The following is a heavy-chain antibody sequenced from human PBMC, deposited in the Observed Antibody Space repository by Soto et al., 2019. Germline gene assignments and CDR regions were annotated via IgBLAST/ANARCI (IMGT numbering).Heavy chain of an antibody. CDR3: ARITRS. D-gene: IGHD3-3*01. CDR1: GITLSDSV. Sequence: EAQLLESGGGLVRPGGSLRLSCAASGITLSDSVMTWVRQAPGKGLEWISSLTGDAKTTYYADSVKGRFTVSRDISKNTFYLQMDSLRAEDTAMYFCARITRSWGQGTLVTVSS. CDR2: LTGDAKTT. V-gene: IGHV3-23*01. J-gene: IGHJ5*02.